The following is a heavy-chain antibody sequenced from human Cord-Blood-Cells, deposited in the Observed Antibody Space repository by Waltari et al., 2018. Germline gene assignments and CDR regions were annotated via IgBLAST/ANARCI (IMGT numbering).Heavy chain of an antibody. D-gene: IGHD7-27*01. CDR3: ARESLGPHRTDY. CDR1: GGPISSSNW. V-gene: IGHV4-4*02. J-gene: IGHJ4*02. Sequence: QVQLPESGPGLVKPSGTLSLTCAVSGGPISSSNWWSWVRQPPGKGVEWIGEIYHSGSTNYNPSLKIRVTISVDKSKNQFSLKLSSVTAADTAVYYCARESLGPHRTDYWGQGTLVTVSS. CDR2: IYHSGST.